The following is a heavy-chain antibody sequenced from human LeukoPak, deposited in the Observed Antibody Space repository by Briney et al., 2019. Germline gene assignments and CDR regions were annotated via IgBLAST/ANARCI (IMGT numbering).Heavy chain of an antibody. CDR3: ARAREPEGIYGSGRY. CDR1: GYTFTSYY. V-gene: IGHV1-46*01. J-gene: IGHJ4*02. D-gene: IGHD6-19*01. Sequence: GASVNVSCKASGYTFTSYYIHWVRQAPGQGLEWMGVISPSGGGTSYEQKFQGRVTMTRDTSTSTVYMELSSLRSEDTAVYYCARAREPEGIYGSGRYWGQGTLVTVSS. CDR2: ISPSGGGT.